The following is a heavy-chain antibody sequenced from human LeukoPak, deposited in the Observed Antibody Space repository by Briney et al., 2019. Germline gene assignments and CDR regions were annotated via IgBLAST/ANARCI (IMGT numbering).Heavy chain of an antibody. Sequence: GGSLRHSCAASGFTFSSYWMSWVRQAPGKGLEWVANIKHDGSEKYYVDSVKGRFTISRDNAKNSLYLQMNSLRAEDTAVYYCARERVDFWSVSIGDAFDMWGPGTMVTVSS. D-gene: IGHD3-3*01. J-gene: IGHJ3*02. CDR2: IKHDGSEK. CDR1: GFTFSSYW. CDR3: ARERVDFWSVSIGDAFDM. V-gene: IGHV3-7*01.